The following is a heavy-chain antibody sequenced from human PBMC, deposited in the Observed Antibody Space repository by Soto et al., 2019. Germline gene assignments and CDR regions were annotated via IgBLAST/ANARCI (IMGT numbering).Heavy chain of an antibody. J-gene: IGHJ4*02. CDR3: ARRRVGYNFDY. Sequence: QVQLQQWGAGLLKPSGTLSLTCAVYGESFSGYCWNWIRRPPGKGLEWIGEIDHTGSTNYNPSLKSRLTISVDTSKNQFSLKLNSVTAADTAVYYCARRRVGYNFDYWGQGNLVTVSS. CDR1: GESFSGYC. D-gene: IGHD5-12*01. CDR2: IDHTGST. V-gene: IGHV4-34*01.